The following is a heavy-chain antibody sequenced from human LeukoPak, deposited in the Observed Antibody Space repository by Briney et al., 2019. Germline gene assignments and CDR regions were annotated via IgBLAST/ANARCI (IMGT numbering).Heavy chain of an antibody. V-gene: IGHV4-4*09. D-gene: IGHD2-21*01. CDR2: INTKGET. J-gene: IGHJ4*02. CDR1: GVSMSAYQ. CDR3: ATSNDAKIAPFDH. Sequence: SETLSLTCTVPGVSMSAYQWSWVRQSPEKGLEWIGCINTKGETSYNPSLKSRATTSVDTSKSHFCLRLTSVTAADTAVYYCATSNDAKIAPFDHWGQGAPVTVSS.